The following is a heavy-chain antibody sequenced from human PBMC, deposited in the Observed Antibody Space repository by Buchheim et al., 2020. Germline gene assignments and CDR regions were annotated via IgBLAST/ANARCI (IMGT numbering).Heavy chain of an antibody. CDR3: AREAAAVAGGMDV. CDR2: LYYSGRT. V-gene: IGHV4-30-4*07. J-gene: IGHJ6*02. Sequence: QVQLQESGPGLVKPSQTLSLTCAVSGGSITSSGYSWSWIRQPPGKGLEWISYLYYSGRTDFNPSLRSRVTISIEMSKNQFSLKLSSVTAADTAVYYCAREAAAVAGGMDVWGQGTT. CDR1: GGSITSSGYS. D-gene: IGHD6-13*01.